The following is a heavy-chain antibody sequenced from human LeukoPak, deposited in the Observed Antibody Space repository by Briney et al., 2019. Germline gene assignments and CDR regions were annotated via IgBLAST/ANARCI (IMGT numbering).Heavy chain of an antibody. CDR3: ARDIVAVGATLYFDY. V-gene: IGHV4-59*01. CDR2: MYDSGST. D-gene: IGHD1-26*01. CDR1: GGSISSYY. Sequence: SETLSLTCTVSGGSISSYYWSWIRQPPGKGLELIGYMYDSGSTNYNPSLKSRVTLSIDTSKNQFSLKVSSVTAADTAVYYCARDIVAVGATLYFDYRGQGTLVTVSS. J-gene: IGHJ4*02.